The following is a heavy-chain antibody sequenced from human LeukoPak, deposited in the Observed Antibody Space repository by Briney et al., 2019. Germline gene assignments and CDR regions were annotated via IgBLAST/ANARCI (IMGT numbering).Heavy chain of an antibody. D-gene: IGHD1-1*01. Sequence: ASVKVSCKTSEYTFTRYYMHWVRQAPGQGLEWMGIINPSGGSSGSPQKFQGRFTMTRDTSTSTVYMELSSLTSEDTAVYYCARGLFQTWNDPLAPFDYWGQGTLVTVSS. CDR1: EYTFTRYY. CDR3: ARGLFQTWNDPLAPFDY. CDR2: INPSGGSS. V-gene: IGHV1-46*01. J-gene: IGHJ4*02.